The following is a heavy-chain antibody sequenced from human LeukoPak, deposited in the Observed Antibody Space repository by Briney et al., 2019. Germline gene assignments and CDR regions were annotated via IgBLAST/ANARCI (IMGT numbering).Heavy chain of an antibody. CDR2: ISYDGSNK. Sequence: PGRSLRLSCAASGFTFSSYAMHWVRQAPGKGLEWVAVISYDGSNKYYADSVKGRFTISRDNSKNTLYLQMNSLRAEDTAVYYCARAPYPYCSSTSCYGLTLFYWGQGTLITVSS. CDR3: ARAPYPYCSSTSCYGLTLFY. CDR1: GFTFSSYA. J-gene: IGHJ4*02. D-gene: IGHD2-2*01. V-gene: IGHV3-30-3*01.